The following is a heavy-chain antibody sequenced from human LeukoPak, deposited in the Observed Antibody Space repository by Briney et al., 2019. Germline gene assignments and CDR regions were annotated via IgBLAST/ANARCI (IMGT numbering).Heavy chain of an antibody. V-gene: IGHV5-10-1*01. CDR2: IDPSDSYT. J-gene: IGHJ4*02. D-gene: IGHD2-15*01. Sequence: GESLKISCKGSGYSFSSYWISWVRQMPGKGLKWMGRIDPSDSYTNYSPSFQGHVTISADKSISTVYLQWSSLKASDTAMYYCARHLVVAATLSLFDWGQGILVTVSS. CDR1: GYSFSSYW. CDR3: ARHLVVAATLSLFD.